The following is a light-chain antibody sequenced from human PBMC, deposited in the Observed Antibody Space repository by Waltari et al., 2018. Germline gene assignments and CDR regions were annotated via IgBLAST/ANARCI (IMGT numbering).Light chain of an antibody. CDR2: HVS. CDR3: SSYTSSRTYV. J-gene: IGLJ1*01. V-gene: IGLV2-14*03. CDR1: SSDVGGYNY. Sequence: QSALTQPASVSGSPGQSITISCTGTSSDVGGYNYVSWYQQYPGTAPKVLIFHVSNRPSGVSDRVSGSKSANTASLTISGLQAEDEADYYCSSYTSSRTYVFGTGTKVTVL.